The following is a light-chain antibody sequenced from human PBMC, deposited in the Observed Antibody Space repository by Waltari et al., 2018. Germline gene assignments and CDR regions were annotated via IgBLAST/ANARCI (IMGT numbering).Light chain of an antibody. Sequence: DIVMTQSPDSLAVSLGERATINCKSSQNVLYSSNNKNYLAWYQQKPGQPPKLLIYWASTRESGVPDRFSGSGSGTDFTLTISSLQAEDVGTFHCLKYNSVPLTFGPGTKLDIK. V-gene: IGKV4-1*01. CDR3: LKYNSVPLT. CDR2: WAS. CDR1: QNVLYSSNNKNY. J-gene: IGKJ3*01.